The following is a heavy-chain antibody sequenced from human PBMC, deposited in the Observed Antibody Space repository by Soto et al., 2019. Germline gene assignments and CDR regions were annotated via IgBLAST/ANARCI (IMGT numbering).Heavy chain of an antibody. Sequence: QVHLVQSGAEVKKPGASVKVSCKGSCYAFTTYGITWVRQAPGQGLEWMGWISAHNGNTNYAQKLQGRVTVNRDTSTNTAYMELRSLRSEDTAVYYRARGRYGDYWGQRALVTVSS. CDR3: ARGRYGDY. D-gene: IGHD1-1*01. CDR2: ISAHNGNT. J-gene: IGHJ4*02. V-gene: IGHV1-18*01. CDR1: CYAFTTYG.